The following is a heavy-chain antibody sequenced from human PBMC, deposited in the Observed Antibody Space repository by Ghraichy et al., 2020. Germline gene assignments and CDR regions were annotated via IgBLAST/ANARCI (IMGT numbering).Heavy chain of an antibody. D-gene: IGHD3-10*01. V-gene: IGHV3-23*01. Sequence: GESLNISCAASGFTFSSYAMSWVRQAPGKGLEWVSAISGSGGSTYYADSVKGRFTISRDNSKNTLYLQMNSLRAEDTAVYYCAKEGKVRVRGVGNWFDPWGQGTLVTVSS. CDR2: ISGSGGST. CDR1: GFTFSSYA. CDR3: AKEGKVRVRGVGNWFDP. J-gene: IGHJ5*02.